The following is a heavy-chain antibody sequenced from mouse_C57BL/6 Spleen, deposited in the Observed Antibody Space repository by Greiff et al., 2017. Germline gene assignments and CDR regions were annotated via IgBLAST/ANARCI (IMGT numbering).Heavy chain of an antibody. CDR1: GYTFTDHT. V-gene: IGHV1-78*01. Sequence: QVQLQQSDAELVKPGASVKISCKVSGYTFTDHTIHWMKQRPEQGLEWIGYIYPRDGSTKYNEKFKGKATLTADKSSSTAYMQLNSLTSEDSAVYFGARSPHYYGSSYDAMDYWGQGTSVTVSS. D-gene: IGHD1-1*01. J-gene: IGHJ4*01. CDR3: ARSPHYYGSSYDAMDY. CDR2: IYPRDGST.